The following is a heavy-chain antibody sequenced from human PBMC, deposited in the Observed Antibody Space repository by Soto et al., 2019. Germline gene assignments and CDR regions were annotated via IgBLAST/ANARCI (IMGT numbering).Heavy chain of an antibody. CDR1: VGSISSYD. V-gene: IGHV4-59*01. CDR2: IFYTGST. CDR3: ARAIAAAGTTTALTDY. D-gene: IGHD6-13*01. Sequence: SETLSLTCTVSVGSISSYDWSGIRQPPGKGLEWIGDIFYTGSTNYNRSVKGRVTISVDTSKKQFSLKLSSVTAADTAVYYCARAIAAAGTTTALTDYWGQGTLVTVSS. J-gene: IGHJ4*02.